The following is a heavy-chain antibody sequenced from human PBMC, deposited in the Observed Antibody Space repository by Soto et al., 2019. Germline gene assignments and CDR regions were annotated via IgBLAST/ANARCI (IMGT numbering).Heavy chain of an antibody. D-gene: IGHD1-26*01. J-gene: IGHJ3*02. V-gene: IGHV5-51*01. CDR2: IYPGDSDT. CDR1: GYSFTNYW. Sequence: PGESLKISCKGSGYSFTNYWIGWVRQMPGKGLEWMGIIYPGDSDTRYSPPFQGQVTISADKSINTAYLQWSSLKASDTAMYYCARLILGATDAFDIWGQGTVVTVSS. CDR3: ARLILGATDAFDI.